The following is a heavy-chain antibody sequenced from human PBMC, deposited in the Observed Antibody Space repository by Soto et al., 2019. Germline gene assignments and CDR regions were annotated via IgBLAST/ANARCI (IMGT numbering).Heavy chain of an antibody. Sequence: XETLSPTCTVFGRLLTTDYGTWIRQPPGKGLEWIGYVYNSGSTNYNPSLKSRVTISVDKSKNQFSLKLSSVTAADTAVYYCARVGARIQLWVRRNAFDIWGQGTLVTVSS. V-gene: IGHV4-59*12. CDR1: GRLLTTDY. J-gene: IGHJ3*02. CDR2: VYNSGST. CDR3: ARVGARIQLWVRRNAFDI. D-gene: IGHD5-18*01.